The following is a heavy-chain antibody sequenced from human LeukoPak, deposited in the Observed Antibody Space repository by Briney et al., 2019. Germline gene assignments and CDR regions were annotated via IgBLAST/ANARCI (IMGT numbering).Heavy chain of an antibody. CDR3: ARGGRRTPYYFDY. J-gene: IGHJ4*02. CDR1: GGSISTSNYY. CDR2: IFYSGST. Sequence: SETLSLTCTVSGGSISTSNYYWGWIRQPPGKGLEWIGNIFYSGSTYYSPSLKSRVTISLDTSRNQFSLKLNSVTAADTAVYYCARGGRRTPYYFDYWGQGILVTVSS. V-gene: IGHV4-39*07. D-gene: IGHD2-2*01.